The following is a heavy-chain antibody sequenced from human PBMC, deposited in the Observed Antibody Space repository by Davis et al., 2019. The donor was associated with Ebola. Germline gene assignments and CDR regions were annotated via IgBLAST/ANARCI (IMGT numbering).Heavy chain of an antibody. CDR2: IKSKNDGETT. CDR3: VTMAAF. J-gene: IGHJ4*02. CDR1: GFPFSQAW. D-gene: IGHD5-24*01. V-gene: IGHV3-15*07. Sequence: PGGSLRLSCAASGFPFSQAWLNWVRQAPGKGLEWVGRIKSKNDGETTDYAAPVGGRFTMSRDDSKNTLFLKMDSLKTEDTGIYFCVTMAAFWGQGTLVTVSS.